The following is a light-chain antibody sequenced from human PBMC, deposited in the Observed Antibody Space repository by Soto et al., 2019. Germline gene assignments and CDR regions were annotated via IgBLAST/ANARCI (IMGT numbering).Light chain of an antibody. V-gene: IGKV4-1*01. J-gene: IGKJ4*01. Sequence: DIVMTQSPDSLAVSLGVRATINCKSSQSVLYNSDNKNYLAWYQQKAGQPPKLLIYWASTRDSGVPDRFSGSGSGADFTLTISNLQAEDVAVYYCQQYYTTLSFGGGTKVEIK. CDR2: WAS. CDR3: QQYYTTLS. CDR1: QSVLYNSDNKNY.